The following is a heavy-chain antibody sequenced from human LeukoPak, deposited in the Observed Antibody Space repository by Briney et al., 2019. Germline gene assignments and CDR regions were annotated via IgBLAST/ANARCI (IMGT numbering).Heavy chain of an antibody. V-gene: IGHV1-18*01. D-gene: IGHD4-17*01. CDR1: GYTFTSYG. CDR3: ARDPLLTVTGPTIWFDP. Sequence: ASVKVSCKASGYTFTSYGISWVRQAPGQGLEWMGWISAYNGNTNYAQKLQGRVTMTTDTSTSTAYMELRSLRSDDTAVYYCARDPLLTVTGPTIWFDPWGQGTLVTVSS. CDR2: ISAYNGNT. J-gene: IGHJ5*02.